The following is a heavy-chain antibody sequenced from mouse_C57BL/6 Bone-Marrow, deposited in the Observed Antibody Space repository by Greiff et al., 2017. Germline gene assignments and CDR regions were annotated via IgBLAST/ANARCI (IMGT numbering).Heavy chain of an antibody. Sequence: QVQLKQSGAELVRPGASVTLSCKASGYTFTDYEMHWVKQTPVHGLEWIGAIDPETGGTAYNQKFKGKAILTADKSSSTAYMELRSLTSEDSAVYYCTRDGIYWYFEVWGTGTTVTVSS. J-gene: IGHJ1*03. CDR3: TRDGIYWYFEV. D-gene: IGHD2-1*01. V-gene: IGHV1-15*01. CDR2: IDPETGGT. CDR1: GYTFTDYE.